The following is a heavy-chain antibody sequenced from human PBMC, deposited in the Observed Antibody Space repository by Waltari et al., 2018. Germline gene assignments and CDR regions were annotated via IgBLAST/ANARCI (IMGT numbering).Heavy chain of an antibody. J-gene: IGHJ4*02. CDR3: AKGPRRADY. Sequence: QVQLVESGGGVVQPGGSLRLSCAASGFTFSSYGMPWVRQAPGKGLEWVAFIRYDGSNKYYADSVKGRFTISRDNSKNTLYLQMNSLRAEDTAVYYCAKGPRRADYWGQGTLVTVSS. D-gene: IGHD6-25*01. CDR2: IRYDGSNK. CDR1: GFTFSSYG. V-gene: IGHV3-30*02.